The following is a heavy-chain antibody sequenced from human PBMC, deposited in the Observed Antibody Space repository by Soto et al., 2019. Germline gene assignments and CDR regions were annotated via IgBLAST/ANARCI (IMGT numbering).Heavy chain of an antibody. Sequence: SETLSLTCTVSGGSISSYYWSWIRQPPGKGLEWIGYIYYSGSTYYNPSLKSRVTISVDTSKNQFSLKLSSVTAADTAVYYCARRDSSLADWFDPWGQGTLVTVSS. CDR1: GGSISSYY. J-gene: IGHJ5*02. V-gene: IGHV4-59*08. CDR3: ARRDSSLADWFDP. CDR2: IYYSGST. D-gene: IGHD6-19*01.